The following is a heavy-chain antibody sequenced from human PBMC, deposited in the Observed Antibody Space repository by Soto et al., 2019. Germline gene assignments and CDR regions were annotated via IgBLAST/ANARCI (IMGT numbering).Heavy chain of an antibody. J-gene: IGHJ6*03. D-gene: IGHD2-15*01. CDR2: MYYSGSS. CDR3: ESGKVGVAATVQRNYSYPYRDV. V-gene: IGHV4-59*11. Sequence: PSETLSLTYTVSGGYISSHYWSWIRQPPGKGLAWIGYMYYSGSSNYNHSLKSRVTVSVETDKNQFHLTLSPVTAAAAAADECESGKVGVAATVQRNYSYPYRDVRQRGTRITLSS. CDR1: GGYISSHY.